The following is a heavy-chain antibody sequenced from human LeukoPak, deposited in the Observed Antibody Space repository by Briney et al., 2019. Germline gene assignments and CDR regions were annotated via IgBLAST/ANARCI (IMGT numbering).Heavy chain of an antibody. J-gene: IGHJ4*02. D-gene: IGHD5-18*01. CDR1: GYTFTSYG. CDR3: ARDRESSYGYDSVY. Sequence: ASVKVSCKASGYTFTSYGISWVRQAPGQGPEWMGWISVYNGNTNYAQKLQGRVTMTTDTSTSTAYMGLRSLRSDDTAVYYCARDRESSYGYDSVYWGQGTLVTVSS. V-gene: IGHV1-18*01. CDR2: ISVYNGNT.